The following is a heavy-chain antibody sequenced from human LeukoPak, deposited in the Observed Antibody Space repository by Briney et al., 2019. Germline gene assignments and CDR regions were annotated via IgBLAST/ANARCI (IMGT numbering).Heavy chain of an antibody. CDR2: TKEDASEK. V-gene: IGHV3-7*03. Sequence: GGSLRLSCEGSAFIFSGHWMNWVRQTPGKGLEWVANTKEDASEKYYVDSVRGRFTTSRDNAKNSLYLQMSSLRAEDTAVYYCARLHSGRYYGDAFDVWGQGTVVTVSS. D-gene: IGHD1-26*01. CDR1: AFIFSGHW. CDR3: ARLHSGRYYGDAFDV. J-gene: IGHJ3*01.